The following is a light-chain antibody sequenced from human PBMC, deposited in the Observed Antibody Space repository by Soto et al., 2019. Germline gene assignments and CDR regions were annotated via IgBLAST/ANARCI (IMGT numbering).Light chain of an antibody. Sequence: EIGWTQSPGTLSLPPGGRATLSCRASQSVSSSYLAWYQQKPGQAPRLVIYGASSRATGIPDRFSGSGSGTDFTLTISRLEPEDFAVYYCQQYGSSRWTFGQGTMVDVK. CDR2: GAS. CDR1: QSVSSSY. CDR3: QQYGSSRWT. J-gene: IGKJ1*01. V-gene: IGKV3-20*01.